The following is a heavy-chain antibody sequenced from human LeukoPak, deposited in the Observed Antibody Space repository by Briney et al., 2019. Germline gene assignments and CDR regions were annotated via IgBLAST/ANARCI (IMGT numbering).Heavy chain of an antibody. CDR2: ISGSGGST. CDR1: GVTVSSDA. CDR3: ADYSSGWYIN. Sequence: GGSLRLSCAASGVTVSSDAMSWVRQAPGKGLEWVSAISGSGGSTYYADSVKGRFTISRDNSKNTLYLQMNSLRAEDTAVYYCADYSSGWYINWGQGTLVTVSS. J-gene: IGHJ4*02. D-gene: IGHD6-19*01. V-gene: IGHV3-23*01.